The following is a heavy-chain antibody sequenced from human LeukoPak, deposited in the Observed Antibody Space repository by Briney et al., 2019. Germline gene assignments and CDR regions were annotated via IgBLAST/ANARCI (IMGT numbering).Heavy chain of an antibody. CDR2: FDPEDGQT. D-gene: IGHD4-23*01. CDR1: GYTLMELS. CDR3: ATDGVLLASFPDYGGKISSFDY. Sequence: ASVKVSCKVFGYTLMELSMHWVRQAPGKGLEWMGGFDPEDGQTIYAQKLQGRVTMTEDTSTDTAYMELSGLRFEDTAVYYCATDGVLLASFPDYGGKISSFDYWGQGTLVTVSS. V-gene: IGHV1-24*01. J-gene: IGHJ4*02.